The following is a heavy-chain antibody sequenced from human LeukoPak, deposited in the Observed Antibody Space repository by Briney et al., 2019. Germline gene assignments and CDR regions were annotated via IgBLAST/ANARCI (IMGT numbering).Heavy chain of an antibody. CDR2: ISSSSSYI. J-gene: IGHJ3*02. D-gene: IGHD3-3*01. CDR3: AVLEYGGSIDAFDI. Sequence: PGGSLRLSCAASGFTFSSYSMNWVRQAPGKGLEWVSSISSSSSYIYYADSVKGRSTISRDNAKNSLYLQMNSLRAEDTAVYYCAVLEYGGSIDAFDIWGQGTMVTVSS. CDR1: GFTFSSYS. V-gene: IGHV3-21*01.